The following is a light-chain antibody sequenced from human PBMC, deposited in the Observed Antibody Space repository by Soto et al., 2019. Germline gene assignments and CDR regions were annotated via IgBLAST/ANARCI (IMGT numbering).Light chain of an antibody. V-gene: IGKV3-20*01. CDR2: AAS. J-gene: IGKJ3*01. CDR1: QSVSFNS. Sequence: EIVLTQSPGTLSLSPGERATLSCRASQSVSFNSLAWYQQKGGQAPRLLIYAASTRATGVPDRFSGTGSGTDFALTISRLETDDSAVYYCQQYGGSPFTFGPGTKVDIK. CDR3: QQYGGSPFT.